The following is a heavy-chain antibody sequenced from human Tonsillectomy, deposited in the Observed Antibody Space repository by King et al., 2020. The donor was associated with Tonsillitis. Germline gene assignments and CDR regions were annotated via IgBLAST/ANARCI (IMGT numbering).Heavy chain of an antibody. CDR2: ISSSSSYI. CDR1: GFTFSSYS. CDR3: ARVGCGLGLNAFDI. Sequence: VQLVESGGGLVKPGGSLRLSCAASGFTFSSYSMNWVRQAPGKGLEWVSSISSSSSYIYYADSVKGRFTISRDNAKNSLYLQMNSLRAEDTAVYYCARVGCGLGLNAFDIWGQGTMVTVSS. J-gene: IGHJ3*02. V-gene: IGHV3-21*01. D-gene: IGHD5-12*01.